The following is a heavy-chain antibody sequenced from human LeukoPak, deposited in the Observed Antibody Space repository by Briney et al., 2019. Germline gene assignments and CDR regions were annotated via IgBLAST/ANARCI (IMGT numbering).Heavy chain of an antibody. J-gene: IGHJ4*02. Sequence: ASVKVSCKASGHTFTDFYVHWVRQAPGQGLEWMGWINPNNGGTNFAQKFLGNITITRDTSINTVYMELSRLRSDDTAVYYCASGDSGPFDHWGQGTLVIVSS. D-gene: IGHD7-27*01. CDR3: ASGDSGPFDH. CDR1: GHTFTDFY. CDR2: INPNNGGT. V-gene: IGHV1-2*02.